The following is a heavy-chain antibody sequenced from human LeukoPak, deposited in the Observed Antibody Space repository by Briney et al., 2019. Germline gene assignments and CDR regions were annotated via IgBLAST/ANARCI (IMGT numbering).Heavy chain of an antibody. CDR1: GSTFDDYA. CDR2: ISWNSGSI. CDR3: AKDMEDTAMAATFDY. Sequence: PGRSLTLSCAASGSTFDDYAMHWVRQAPGEGLEWVSGISWNSGSIGYADSVKGRFTISRDNAKNSLYLQMNSLRAEDTALYYCAKDMEDTAMAATFDYWGQGNLVTVSS. D-gene: IGHD5-18*01. J-gene: IGHJ4*02. V-gene: IGHV3-9*01.